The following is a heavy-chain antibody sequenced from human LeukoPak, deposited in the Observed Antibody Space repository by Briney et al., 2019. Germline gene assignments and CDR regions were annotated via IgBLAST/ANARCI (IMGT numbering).Heavy chain of an antibody. J-gene: IGHJ6*03. CDR2: IYYSGST. Sequence: SETLSLTCTVSGGSISSYYWSWIRQPPGKGLEWIGYIYYSGSTNYNPSLKSRVTISVDTSKNQFSLKLSSVTAADTAVYYCARLDTSHFYMDVWGKGTTVTVSS. CDR1: GGSISSYY. V-gene: IGHV4-59*01. CDR3: ARLDTSHFYMDV. D-gene: IGHD1-26*01.